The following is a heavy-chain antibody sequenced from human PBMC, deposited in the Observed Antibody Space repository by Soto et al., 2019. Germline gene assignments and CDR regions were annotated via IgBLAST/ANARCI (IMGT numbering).Heavy chain of an antibody. Sequence: PGGSLRLSCAASGFPFSNYWISWVRQAPGKGLEWVANVRGDGRDEYYGDSVRGRFTISRDNAKNSLYLQMNSLRADDTAIYYCASLDSMAAARGYWGQGTQVTVSS. J-gene: IGHJ4*02. CDR2: VRGDGRDE. CDR3: ASLDSMAAARGY. V-gene: IGHV3-7*03. CDR1: GFPFSNYW. D-gene: IGHD6-6*01.